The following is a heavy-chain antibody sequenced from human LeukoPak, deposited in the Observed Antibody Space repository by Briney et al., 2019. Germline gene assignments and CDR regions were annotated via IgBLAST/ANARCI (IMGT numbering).Heavy chain of an antibody. Sequence: PGGSLRLSCAASGFTFSSYDMHWVRQATGKGLEWVSAIGTAGDTYYPGSVKGRFTISRENAKNSLYLQMNSLRAGDTAVYYCARAKGYSKSFDYWGQGTLVTVSS. CDR1: GFTFSSYD. CDR3: ARAKGYSKSFDY. J-gene: IGHJ4*02. V-gene: IGHV3-13*01. D-gene: IGHD6-13*01. CDR2: IGTAGDT.